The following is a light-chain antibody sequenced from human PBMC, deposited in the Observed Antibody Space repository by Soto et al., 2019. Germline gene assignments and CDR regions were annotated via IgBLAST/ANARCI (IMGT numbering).Light chain of an antibody. Sequence: EIVLTQSPGTLSLSPGERATLSCRASQSVSNNYLAWYQQKPGQAPRLLIYGASNRATGIPDRFSGSGSGTDFTLTINSLQSEDFAVYYCHQYNNWWTFGQGTKVDIK. CDR2: GAS. CDR1: QSVSNNY. J-gene: IGKJ1*01. V-gene: IGKV3-20*01. CDR3: HQYNNWWT.